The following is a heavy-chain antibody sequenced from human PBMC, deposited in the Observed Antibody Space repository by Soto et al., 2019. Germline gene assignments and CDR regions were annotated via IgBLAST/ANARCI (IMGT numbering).Heavy chain of an antibody. Sequence: PSETLSLTCTVSGGSISSYYWSWIRQPPWKGLEWIGYIYYSGSTNYNPSLKSRVTISVDPSKHQFSLKLSSVTASDTAVYYCARARGFWSGYYRVSYFDYWGQGTLVTLSS. D-gene: IGHD3-3*01. CDR1: GGSISSYY. J-gene: IGHJ4*02. V-gene: IGHV4-59*01. CDR3: ARARGFWSGYYRVSYFDY. CDR2: IYYSGST.